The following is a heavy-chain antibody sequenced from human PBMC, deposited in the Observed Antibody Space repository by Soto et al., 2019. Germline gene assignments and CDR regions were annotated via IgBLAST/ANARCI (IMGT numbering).Heavy chain of an antibody. D-gene: IGHD6-19*01. CDR1: GFTVSTNY. Sequence: TGGSLRLSCAASGFTVSTNYISWVRQAPGKGLEWVSIIYSGGKTYYADSVKGRFVISRDNSKNTLYLQMNSLRVEDTAVHYCARMASLREWLVNAFDMWGQGTTVTVSS. CDR3: ARMASLREWLVNAFDM. J-gene: IGHJ3*02. CDR2: IYSGGKT. V-gene: IGHV3-53*01.